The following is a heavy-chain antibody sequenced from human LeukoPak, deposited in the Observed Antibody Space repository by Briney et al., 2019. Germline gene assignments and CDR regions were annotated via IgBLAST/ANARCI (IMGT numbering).Heavy chain of an antibody. V-gene: IGHV1-2*02. J-gene: IGHJ4*02. CDR2: INPNSGGT. CDR1: GYTFTGYY. D-gene: IGHD3-22*01. Sequence: ASVKVSCKASGYTFTGYYMHWVRQAPGQGLEWMGWINPNSGGTNYAQKFQGRVTMTRDTSISTAYMELSRLRSDDTAVYYCARDRSYYYDSSGYYYANDYWGQGTLVTVSS. CDR3: ARDRSYYYDSSGYYYANDY.